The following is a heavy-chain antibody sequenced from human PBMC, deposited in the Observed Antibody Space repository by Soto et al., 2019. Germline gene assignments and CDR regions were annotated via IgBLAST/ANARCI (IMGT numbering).Heavy chain of an antibody. D-gene: IGHD6-19*01. V-gene: IGHV4-39*01. CDR1: GGSISSSSYY. CDR3: ARRAGHSSGLTDY. Sequence: PSETLSLTCTVSGGSISSSSYYWGWIRQPPGKGLEWIGSIYYSGRTYYNPSLKSRVTISVDTSKNQFSLKLSSVTAADTAVYYVARRAGHSSGLTDYWAQGTLVTGSS. CDR2: IYYSGRT. J-gene: IGHJ4*02.